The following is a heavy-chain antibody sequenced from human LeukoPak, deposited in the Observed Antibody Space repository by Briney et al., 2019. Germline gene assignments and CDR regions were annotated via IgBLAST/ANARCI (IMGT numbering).Heavy chain of an antibody. CDR2: IRNKANSYTT. V-gene: IGHV3-72*01. CDR3: AASLSSKYY. Sequence: GGSLRLSCAASGFTFSDHYMDWVRQAPGKGLDWVGRIRNKANSYTTEYAASVKGRFTISRHDSENSLYLQMNSLKTEDTAVYYCAASLSSKYYWGRGTLVTVSS. J-gene: IGHJ4*02. D-gene: IGHD6-6*01. CDR1: GFTFSDHY.